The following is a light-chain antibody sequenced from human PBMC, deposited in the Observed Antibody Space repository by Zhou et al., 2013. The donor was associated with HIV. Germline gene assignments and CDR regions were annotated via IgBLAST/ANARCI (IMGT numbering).Light chain of an antibody. CDR3: LQDYSLQDYNYPLT. CDR2: AAS. Sequence: DIQMTQSPSSLSASVGDRVTITCRASQSISSYLNWYQQKPGKAPKLLIYAASSLQSGVPSRFSGSGSGTDFTLTISSLQPEDFATYYCLQDYSLQDYNYPLTFGGGTKVEIK. CDR1: QSISSY. J-gene: IGKJ4*01. V-gene: IGKV1-39*01.